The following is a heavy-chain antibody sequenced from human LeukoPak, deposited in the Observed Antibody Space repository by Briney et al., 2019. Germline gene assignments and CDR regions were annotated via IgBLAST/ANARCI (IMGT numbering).Heavy chain of an antibody. CDR1: GFSFSSHA. CDR2: ISSSSSYI. D-gene: IGHD3-9*01. Sequence: GGSLRLSCTASGFSFSSHAMNWVRLAPGKGLEWVSSISSSSSYIYYADSVKGRFTISRDNSKNTLYLEMNSLRAEDTAVYYCAKGGKYDILTGFRRSRLLGDYWGQGTLVTVSS. CDR3: AKGGKYDILTGFRRSRLLGDY. V-gene: IGHV3-21*01. J-gene: IGHJ4*02.